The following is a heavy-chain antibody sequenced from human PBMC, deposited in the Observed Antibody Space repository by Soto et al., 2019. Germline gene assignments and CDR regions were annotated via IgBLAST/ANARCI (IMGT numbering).Heavy chain of an antibody. J-gene: IGHJ6*02. D-gene: IGHD5-12*01. Sequence: GGSLRLSCAASGFTFSSYGMHWVRQAPGKGLEWVAVIWYDGSNKYYADSVKGRFTISRDNSKNTLYLQMNSLRAEDTVVYYCARDPRGGFNRGIEYYYGMDVWGQGTTVTVSS. CDR1: GFTFSSYG. CDR2: IWYDGSNK. CDR3: ARDPRGGFNRGIEYYYGMDV. V-gene: IGHV3-33*01.